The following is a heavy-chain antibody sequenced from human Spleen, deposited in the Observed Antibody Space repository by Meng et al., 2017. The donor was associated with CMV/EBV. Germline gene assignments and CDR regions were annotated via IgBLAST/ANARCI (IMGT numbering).Heavy chain of an antibody. CDR2: INHSGST. Sequence: SETLSLTCAVYGGSFSGYYWSWIRQPPGKGLEWIGDINHSGSTNYNPSLKSRVTISVDTSQNQFSLKLSSVTAADTAVYYCARDKGLELLGYWGQGTLVTVSS. CDR1: GGSFSGYY. CDR3: ARDKGLELLGY. V-gene: IGHV4-34*01. D-gene: IGHD3-3*01. J-gene: IGHJ4*02.